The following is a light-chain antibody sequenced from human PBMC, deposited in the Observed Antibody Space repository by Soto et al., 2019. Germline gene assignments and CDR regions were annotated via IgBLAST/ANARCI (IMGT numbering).Light chain of an antibody. CDR2: KAS. J-gene: IGKJ1*01. V-gene: IGKV1-5*03. CDR3: HHYNSYSEA. Sequence: DIQMTQSPSTLSGSVGDRVTITCRASQTISSWLAWYQQKPGKAPKLLIYKASTLKSGVPSRFSGSGSGTEFTLTISSLQPDDFATYYCHHYNSYSEAFVQGTKLDTK. CDR1: QTISSW.